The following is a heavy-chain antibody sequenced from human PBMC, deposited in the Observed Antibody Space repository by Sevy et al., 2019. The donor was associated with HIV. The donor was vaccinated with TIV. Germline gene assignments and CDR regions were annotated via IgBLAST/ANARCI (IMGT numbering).Heavy chain of an antibody. V-gene: IGHV3-7*01. CDR3: ARDLGQYYDSSGYYGHSAFDI. D-gene: IGHD3-22*01. CDR2: IKQDGSEK. CDR1: GFTFSSYW. J-gene: IGHJ3*02. Sequence: GGSLRLSCAASGFTFSSYWMSWVRQAPGKGLEWVANIKQDGSEKYYVDSVKGRFTISRDNAKNSLYLQMNSLRAEDTAVYYCARDLGQYYDSSGYYGHSAFDIWGQGTMVTVSS.